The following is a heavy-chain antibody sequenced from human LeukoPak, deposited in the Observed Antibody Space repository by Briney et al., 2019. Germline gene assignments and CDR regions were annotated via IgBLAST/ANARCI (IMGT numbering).Heavy chain of an antibody. CDR3: AKENWGYNWKYDSSGSGINY. J-gene: IGHJ4*02. CDR1: GFTFDDYG. V-gene: IGHV3-20*04. D-gene: IGHD3-22*01. Sequence: GGSLRLSCAASGFTFDDYGMSWVRQAPGKGLERVSGINWNGGSTGYADSVKGRFTISRDNAKNSLYLQMNSLRAEDTAIYYCAKENWGYNWKYDSSGSGINYWGQGTLVTFSS. CDR2: INWNGGST.